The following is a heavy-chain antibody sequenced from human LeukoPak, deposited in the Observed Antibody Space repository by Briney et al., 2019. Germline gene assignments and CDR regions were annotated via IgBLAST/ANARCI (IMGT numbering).Heavy chain of an antibody. Sequence: SVKVSCMASGGTFSSYAISWVRQAPGQGLEWMGRIIPIFGTANYAQKFQGRVTITTDESTSTAYMELSSLRSEDTAVYYCARGPLPIDYYDSSGYAYYFDYWGQGTLVTVSS. J-gene: IGHJ4*02. CDR3: ARGPLPIDYYDSSGYAYYFDY. V-gene: IGHV1-69*05. D-gene: IGHD3-22*01. CDR2: IIPIFGTA. CDR1: GGTFSSYA.